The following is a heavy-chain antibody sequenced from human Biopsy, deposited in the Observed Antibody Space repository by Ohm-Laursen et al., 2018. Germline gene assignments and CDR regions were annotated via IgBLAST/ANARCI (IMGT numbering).Heavy chain of an antibody. D-gene: IGHD6-19*01. V-gene: IGHV1-46*01. Sequence: GASVTVSCKASGYTFTSYYMHWVRQAPGQGLEWMGMINPIGSTTSYPQICQGRVTMTRDTSKSTVYVELSSLRFADTAVYFCARNTGWYGDLYYFDYWGQGTLVTVSS. CDR2: INPIGSTT. CDR3: ARNTGWYGDLYYFDY. J-gene: IGHJ4*02. CDR1: GYTFTSYY.